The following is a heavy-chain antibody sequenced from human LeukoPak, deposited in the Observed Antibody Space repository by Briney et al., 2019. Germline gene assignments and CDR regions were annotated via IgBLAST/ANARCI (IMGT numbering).Heavy chain of an antibody. CDR2: ISGSGGST. Sequence: GGSLRLSCAASGFTFSSYAMSWVRQAPGKGLEWVSAISGSGGSTYYADSVKGRFTISRDNSKNTLYLQMNSLRAEDTAVYYCAKDRIVGATFLYYFDYWGQGTLVTVSS. CDR1: GFTFSSYA. J-gene: IGHJ4*02. V-gene: IGHV3-23*01. D-gene: IGHD1-26*01. CDR3: AKDRIVGATFLYYFDY.